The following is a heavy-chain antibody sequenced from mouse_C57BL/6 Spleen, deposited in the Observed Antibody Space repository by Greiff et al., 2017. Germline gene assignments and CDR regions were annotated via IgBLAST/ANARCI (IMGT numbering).Heavy chain of an antibody. V-gene: IGHV1-80*01. CDR1: GYAFSSYW. CDR2: IYPGDGDT. CDR3: ALIYYDYDVPCDY. D-gene: IGHD2-4*01. Sequence: VQLQQSGAELVKPGASVKISCKASGYAFSSYWMNWVKQRPGQGLEWIGQIYPGDGDTNYNGKFKGKATLTADKSSSTAYMQLSSLTSEDSAVYFCALIYYDYDVPCDYWGQGTTLTVSS. J-gene: IGHJ2*01.